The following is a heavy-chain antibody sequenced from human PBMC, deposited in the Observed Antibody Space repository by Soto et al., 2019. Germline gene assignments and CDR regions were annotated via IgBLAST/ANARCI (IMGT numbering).Heavy chain of an antibody. CDR1: GHTITELS. Sequence: ASVKVSCKVSGHTITELSMHWVRQAPGKGLEWMGGFDPEDGETIYAQKVQGRVTMTEDTSTDTAYMELSSLRSEYTAVYYCATDLGKYCTNGVCGGGYWGQGTLVTVSS. D-gene: IGHD2-8*01. V-gene: IGHV1-24*01. J-gene: IGHJ4*02. CDR3: ATDLGKYCTNGVCGGGY. CDR2: FDPEDGET.